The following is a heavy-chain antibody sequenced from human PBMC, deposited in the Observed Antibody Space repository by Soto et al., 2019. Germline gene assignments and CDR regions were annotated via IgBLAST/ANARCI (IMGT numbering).Heavy chain of an antibody. J-gene: IGHJ6*02. CDR3: ARGDATKIVVTTYYGMDV. CDR1: GGSLSNYG. D-gene: IGHD4-17*01. CDR2: IIPVFGTA. V-gene: IGHV1-69*12. Sequence: QVQLVQSGAEVKKPGSSVKVSCKASGGSLSNYGISWVRQAPGQGLEWMGGIIPVFGTANYAQQFQGRVTIPADESTSIVYMDVTSLRSEDTAVYYCARGDATKIVVTTYYGMDVWGQGTTVTVSS.